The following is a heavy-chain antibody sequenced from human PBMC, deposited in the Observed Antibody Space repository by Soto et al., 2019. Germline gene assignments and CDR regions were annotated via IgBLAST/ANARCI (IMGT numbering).Heavy chain of an antibody. Sequence: QVQLQESGPGLVKPSQTLSLTCTVSGGSINSGGYCWSWIRQHPGKGLDWIGCISYGGSTSYYPSLKTRVTISVDTSKNQFSLKLTSVTAADTAVYYCSRGILVWGQGALITVSS. V-gene: IGHV4-31*03. J-gene: IGHJ4*02. CDR3: SRGILV. CDR1: GGSINSGGYC. D-gene: IGHD5-18*01. CDR2: ISYGGST.